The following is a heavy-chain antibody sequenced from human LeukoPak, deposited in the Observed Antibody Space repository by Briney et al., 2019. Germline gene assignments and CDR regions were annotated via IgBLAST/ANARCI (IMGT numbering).Heavy chain of an antibody. CDR2: INPNSGGT. D-gene: IGHD1-26*01. Sequence: ASVKVSFKASGYTFTGYYIHWVRQAPGQGLEWMGWINPNSGGTNYAQKFQGRVTMTRDTSISTAYMELNWLTSDDTAVYYCARAPGSVSPWGQGTLVTVSS. J-gene: IGHJ5*02. CDR1: GYTFTGYY. V-gene: IGHV1-2*02. CDR3: ARAPGSVSP.